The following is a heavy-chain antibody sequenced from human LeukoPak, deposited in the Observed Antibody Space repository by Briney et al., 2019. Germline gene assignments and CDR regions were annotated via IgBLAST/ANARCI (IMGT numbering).Heavy chain of an antibody. Sequence: GGSLRLSCAASGFTFSSYAMSWVRQAPGKGLEWVSAISGSGGSTYYADSVKGRFTISRDNSKNTLYLQMNSLRAEDTAVYYCAKQDSQYYYGSGSYYWEGYFDYWGQGTLDTVSS. CDR3: AKQDSQYYYGSGSYYWEGYFDY. D-gene: IGHD3-10*01. V-gene: IGHV3-23*01. CDR2: ISGSGGST. CDR1: GFTFSSYA. J-gene: IGHJ4*02.